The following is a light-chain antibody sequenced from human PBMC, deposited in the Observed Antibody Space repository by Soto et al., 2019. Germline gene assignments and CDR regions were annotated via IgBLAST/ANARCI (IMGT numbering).Light chain of an antibody. J-gene: IGKJ1*01. Sequence: EIVLTQSPGTLSLSPGERATLSCRASQSVSSSYLAWYQQKPGQAPRLLIYGASSRATGIPDRFSGSGSGTDFTLTISRRGPEDFAVYYCQQYGSSSWTFGQGPKVEIK. CDR2: GAS. CDR1: QSVSSSY. CDR3: QQYGSSSWT. V-gene: IGKV3-20*01.